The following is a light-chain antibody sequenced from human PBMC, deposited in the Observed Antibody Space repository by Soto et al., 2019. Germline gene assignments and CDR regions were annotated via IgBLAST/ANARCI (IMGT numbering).Light chain of an antibody. CDR1: QDIKTY. V-gene: IGKV1-9*01. J-gene: IGKJ3*01. CDR3: QHLNNYPPFT. Sequence: IQLTQSPSSLSASVGDRVSITCRASQDIKTYFAWYQQKQGKAPKLLLSGTFTLQSGVPSRFNCSGSGTDFTLTISRLQPEDFATYDCQHLNNYPPFTFGPGTKVDLE. CDR2: GTF.